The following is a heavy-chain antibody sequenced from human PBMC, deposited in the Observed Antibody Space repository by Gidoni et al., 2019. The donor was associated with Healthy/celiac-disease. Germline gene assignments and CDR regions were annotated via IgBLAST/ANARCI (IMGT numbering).Heavy chain of an antibody. CDR3: ARKGYSSSWEWFDP. Sequence: EVQLVESGGGLVQPGGSLRRSCAASGFTFSSYGMNWVRQAPGKGLEWVSYISSSGSTIYYADAVKGRFTISRDNAKNSLYLQMNSLRAEDTAVYYCARKGYSSSWEWFDPWGQGTLVTVSS. CDR2: ISSSGSTI. CDR1: GFTFSSYG. D-gene: IGHD6-13*01. J-gene: IGHJ5*02. V-gene: IGHV3-48*03.